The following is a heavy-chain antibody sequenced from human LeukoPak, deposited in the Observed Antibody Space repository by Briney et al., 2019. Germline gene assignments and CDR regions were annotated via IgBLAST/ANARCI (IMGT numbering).Heavy chain of an antibody. J-gene: IGHJ5*02. CDR2: ISSSGTYI. CDR1: GFTFSSYN. V-gene: IGHV3-21*06. CDR3: ARSPGNIVVVVASNRWVDP. D-gene: IGHD2-15*01. Sequence: GGSLRLSCAASGFTFSSYNMNWVRQAPGKGLEWASSISSSGTYIYYADSVKGRFNISRDNANNSVYLQMNSLRAEDTAVYYCARSPGNIVVVVASNRWVDPWGQGTLVTVSS.